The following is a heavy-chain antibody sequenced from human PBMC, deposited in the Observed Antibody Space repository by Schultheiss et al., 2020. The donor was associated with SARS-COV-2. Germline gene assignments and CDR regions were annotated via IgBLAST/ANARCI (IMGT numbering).Heavy chain of an antibody. Sequence: ASVKVSCKASGYTFTSYGISWVRQAPGQGLEWMGWISAYNGNTNSAQKLQDRVTMTTDTSTSTAYMELRSLKSDDTAVYYCARDTFVVTAVPLRHYFDYWGQGTLVTVSS. V-gene: IGHV1-18*01. J-gene: IGHJ4*02. D-gene: IGHD2-21*02. CDR2: ISAYNGNT. CDR1: GYTFTSYG. CDR3: ARDTFVVTAVPLRHYFDY.